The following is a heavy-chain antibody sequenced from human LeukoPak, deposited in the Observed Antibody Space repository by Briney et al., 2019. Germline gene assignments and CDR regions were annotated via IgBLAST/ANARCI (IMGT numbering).Heavy chain of an antibody. J-gene: IGHJ4*02. CDR3: AKGYFLVVTNVEYYFDY. CDR1: GFIFSSYA. CDR2: ISCDGSNK. D-gene: IGHD2-8*01. V-gene: IGHV3-30*04. Sequence: GRSLRLSCAASGFIFSSYAMHWVRQAPGKGLEWVAVISCDGSNKYYADSVKGRFTISRDNSKNTLYLQMNSLRPEDTSIFYCAKGYFLVVTNVEYYFDYWGQGTLVTVSS.